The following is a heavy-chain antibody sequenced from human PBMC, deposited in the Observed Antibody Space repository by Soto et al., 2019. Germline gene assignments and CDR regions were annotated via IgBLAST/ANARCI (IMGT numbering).Heavy chain of an antibody. J-gene: IGHJ5*02. D-gene: IGHD2-2*01. CDR2: IKSKSDGGTT. V-gene: IGHV3-15*07. CDR3: ARDRFPLGYCSSPSCREFDP. CDR1: GFSFSDAW. Sequence: GGSLRLSCAASGFSFSDAWINWVRQAPGKGLEWVGRIKSKSDGGTTDFAAPVKGRFAISRDDSSTAYMELSSLRSEDTAVYYCARDRFPLGYCSSPSCREFDPWGQGTLVTVSS.